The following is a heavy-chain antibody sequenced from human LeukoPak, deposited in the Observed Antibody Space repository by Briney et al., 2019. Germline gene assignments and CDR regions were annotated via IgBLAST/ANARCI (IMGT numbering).Heavy chain of an antibody. CDR3: VRGQRLRGPFYFAS. V-gene: IGHV3-33*01. J-gene: IGHJ4*02. Sequence: GRSLRLSCVASGFTFSNYGIHWVRQAPGKGLEWVAVIWYDGSNKDSGDSVKGRFTISRDNSKNTVYLQMNSLRAEDTAVYYCVRGQRLRGPFYFASWGQGAMVTVSS. CDR1: GFTFSNYG. D-gene: IGHD6-25*01. CDR2: IWYDGSNK.